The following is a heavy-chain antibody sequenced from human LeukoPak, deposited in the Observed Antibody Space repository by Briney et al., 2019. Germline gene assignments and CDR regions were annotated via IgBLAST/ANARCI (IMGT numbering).Heavy chain of an antibody. CDR2: IYHSGST. V-gene: IGHV4-38-2*01. CDR1: GYSISSGYY. D-gene: IGHD2-2*01. J-gene: IGHJ2*01. CDR3: ARPPSAVHWYFDL. Sequence: SETLSLTCAVSGYSISSGYYWGWIRQPPGKGLEWIGSIYHSGSTYYNPSLNSRVTISVDTSKNQFSLKLSSVTAADTAVYYCARPPSAVHWYFDLWGRGTLVTVSS.